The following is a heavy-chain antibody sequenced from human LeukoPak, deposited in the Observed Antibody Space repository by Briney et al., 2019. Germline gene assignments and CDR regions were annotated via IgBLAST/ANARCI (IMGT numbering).Heavy chain of an antibody. D-gene: IGHD6-13*01. V-gene: IGHV4-59*01. J-gene: IGHJ3*02. CDR2: IYYSGST. CDR1: GGSISSYC. CDR3: ARTSAAGALGTFDI. Sequence: SETLSLTCTVSGGSISSYCWSWIRQPPGNGLEWNGYIYYSGSTNYNPSLKSRVTISVDTSKNQFSLKLSSVTAADTAVYYCARTSAAGALGTFDIWGQGTMVTVPS.